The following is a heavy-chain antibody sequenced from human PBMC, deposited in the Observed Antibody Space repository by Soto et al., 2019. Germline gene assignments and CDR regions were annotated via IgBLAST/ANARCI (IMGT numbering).Heavy chain of an antibody. V-gene: IGHV1-24*01. Sequence: GASVKVSCKVSGYTLTELSMHWVRQAPGKGLEWMGGFDPEDGETIYAQKFQGRVTMTEDTSTDTAYMELSSLRSEDAAVYYCATALYYGWGSKYYFDYGGQGTLVTVPS. D-gene: IGHD3-10*01. CDR2: FDPEDGET. CDR1: GYTLTELS. CDR3: ATALYYGWGSKYYFDY. J-gene: IGHJ4*02.